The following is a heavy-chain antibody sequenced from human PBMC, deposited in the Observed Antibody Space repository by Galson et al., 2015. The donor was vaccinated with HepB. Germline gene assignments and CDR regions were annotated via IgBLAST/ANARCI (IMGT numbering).Heavy chain of an antibody. V-gene: IGHV1-2*02. CDR3: ARVFYDFWSGYSDY. CDR2: INPNSGGT. CDR1: GYTFTGYY. D-gene: IGHD3-3*01. Sequence: SVKVSCKASGYTFTGYYMHWVRQAPGQGLEWMGWINPNSGGTNYAQKFQGRVTMTRDTSISTAYMELSRLRSDDTAVYYCARVFYDFWSGYSDYWGQGTLVTVSS. J-gene: IGHJ4*02.